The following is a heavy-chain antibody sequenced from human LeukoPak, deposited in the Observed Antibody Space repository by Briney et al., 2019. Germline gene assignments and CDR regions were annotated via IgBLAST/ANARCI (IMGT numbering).Heavy chain of an antibody. CDR1: GGSISSYY. D-gene: IGHD3-16*01. Sequence: SETLSLTCTVSGGSISSYYWCWIRQPAGKGLEWIGSIYYSGSTYYNPSLKSRVTISVDTSKNQFSLKLSSVTAADTAVYYCAREGGSGPDYWGQGTLVTVSS. J-gene: IGHJ4*02. CDR3: AREGGSGPDY. V-gene: IGHV4-4*07. CDR2: IYYSGST.